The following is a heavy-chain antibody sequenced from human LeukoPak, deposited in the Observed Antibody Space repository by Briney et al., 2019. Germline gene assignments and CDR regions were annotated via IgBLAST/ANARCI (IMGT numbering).Heavy chain of an antibody. Sequence: GGSLRLSCAASGFTVSGNYMSWVRLAPGKGLEWVSLISAANIAYYADSVKGRFTISRDNSKNTLYLQMNSLRAEDTAVYYCAKGSGSFYDILTGYNSWGQGTLVTVSS. J-gene: IGHJ4*02. CDR3: AKGSGSFYDILTGYNS. V-gene: IGHV3-53*05. D-gene: IGHD3-9*01. CDR1: GFTVSGNY. CDR2: ISAANIA.